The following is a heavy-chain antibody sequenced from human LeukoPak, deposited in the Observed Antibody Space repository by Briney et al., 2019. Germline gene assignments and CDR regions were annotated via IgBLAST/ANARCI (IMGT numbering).Heavy chain of an antibody. V-gene: IGHV4-38-2*02. J-gene: IGHJ5*02. D-gene: IGHD4-17*01. CDR2: IYHSGST. CDR1: GYSISSGYY. Sequence: SETLSLTCTVSGYSISSGYYWGWIRQPPGKGLEWIGSIYHSGSTYYNPSLKSRLTISADTSKNQFSLKLSSVTAADTAVYYCARKTVTNWFDPWGQGILVTVSS. CDR3: ARKTVTNWFDP.